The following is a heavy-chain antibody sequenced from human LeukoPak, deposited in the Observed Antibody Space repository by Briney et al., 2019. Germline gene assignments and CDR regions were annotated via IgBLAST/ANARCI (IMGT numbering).Heavy chain of an antibody. V-gene: IGHV4-39*01. J-gene: IGHJ4*02. D-gene: IGHD3-10*01. CDR3: VRHQLSTMPGEGPTFFDY. Sequence: SETLSLTCTVSGGSISNTLYYWGWIRQPPGKGLEWIASISYSGHIYYNPSLKSRVAISVDTSMNQFSLGLTSVPAADTAIYYCVRHQLSTMPGEGPTFFDYWGQGTLVTVSS. CDR1: GGSISNTLYY. CDR2: ISYSGHI.